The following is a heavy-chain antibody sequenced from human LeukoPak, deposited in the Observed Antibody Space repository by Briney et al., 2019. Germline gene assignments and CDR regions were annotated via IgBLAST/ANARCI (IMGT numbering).Heavy chain of an antibody. CDR1: GFTVSSDY. J-gene: IGHJ4*02. CDR3: ARGLWYASAYYFNY. Sequence: GGSLRLSCVASGFTVSSDYMSWVRQAPGKGLQWVSVIYSGGSTYYADSVKGRFTISRDNFKNTLYLQMNSLRAEDTAVYYCARGLWYASAYYFNYWGQGTLVTVSS. CDR2: IYSGGST. D-gene: IGHD4/OR15-4a*01. V-gene: IGHV3-53*01.